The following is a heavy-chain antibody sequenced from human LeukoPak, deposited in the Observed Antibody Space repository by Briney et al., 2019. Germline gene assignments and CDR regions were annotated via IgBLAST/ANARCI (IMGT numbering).Heavy chain of an antibody. CDR3: ARGWNYAFRFDY. CDR2: IKQDGSER. D-gene: IGHD1-7*01. V-gene: IGHV3-7*01. CDR1: GFTFSDYW. Sequence: PGGSLRLSCAASGFTFSDYWMTWVRQAPGKGLEWVAHIKQDGSERYYGDSVKGRFTISRDNANNLVYLQMSSLGAGDTAVYYCARGWNYAFRFDYWGQGTLVTVSS. J-gene: IGHJ4*02.